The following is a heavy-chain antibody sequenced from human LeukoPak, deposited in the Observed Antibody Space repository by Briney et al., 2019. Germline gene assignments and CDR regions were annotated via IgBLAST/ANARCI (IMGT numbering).Heavy chain of an antibody. V-gene: IGHV3-7*01. J-gene: IGHJ4*02. CDR2: IKDDGSDK. D-gene: IGHD3-3*01. CDR1: GFTFSSAW. CDR3: ADLESRD. Sequence: PGGSLRLSCAASGFTFSSAWMTWVRQAPGKGLEWVATIKDDGSDKYYVDSVKGRFTISRDNAKKSLWLQMNSLRVEDTAMYYCADLESRDWGQGTLVTVSS.